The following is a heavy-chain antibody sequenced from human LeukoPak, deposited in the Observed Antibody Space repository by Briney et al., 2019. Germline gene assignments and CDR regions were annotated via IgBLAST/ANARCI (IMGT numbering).Heavy chain of an antibody. CDR1: GFTFSRSA. J-gene: IGHJ4*02. D-gene: IGHD6-13*01. Sequence: PGGSLRLSCAASGFTFSRSAMTWVRQTPGKRLDWVSSISSSGNTYYADSVKGRFTISRDNSKNMLYLQMNSLRAEDTAVYYCVKGRISEDGLDFWGQGTLDTVSS. CDR3: VKGRISEDGLDF. CDR2: ISSSGNT. V-gene: IGHV3-23*01.